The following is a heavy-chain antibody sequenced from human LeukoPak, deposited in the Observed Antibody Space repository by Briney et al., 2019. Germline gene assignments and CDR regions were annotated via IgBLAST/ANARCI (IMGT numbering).Heavy chain of an antibody. V-gene: IGHV1-8*01. CDR1: GYTFTRYD. CDR2: MNPNNGNT. Sequence: ASVKVSCKASGYTFTRYDINWVRQAPGQGLEWMGWMNPNNGNTGYAQKFQGRVTMTRSTSIDTAYMELNTLTSDDTAAYYCARGFYHYGLDVWGQGTTVPVSS. CDR3: ARGFYHYGLDV. J-gene: IGHJ6*01.